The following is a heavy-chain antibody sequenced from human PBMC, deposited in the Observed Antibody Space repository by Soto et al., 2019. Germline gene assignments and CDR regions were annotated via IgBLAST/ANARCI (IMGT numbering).Heavy chain of an antibody. D-gene: IGHD3-22*01. CDR3: ARATYYYDSSGYYGYYFDY. V-gene: IGHV4-30-4*02. Sequence: PSETLSLTCTVSGGSISIGDYYWSWIRQPPGKGLEWIGYIYYSGSTYYNPSLKSRVTISVDTSKNQLSLKLSSVTAADTAVYYCARATYYYDSSGYYGYYFDYWGQGTLVTVSS. CDR1: GGSISIGDYY. J-gene: IGHJ4*02. CDR2: IYYSGST.